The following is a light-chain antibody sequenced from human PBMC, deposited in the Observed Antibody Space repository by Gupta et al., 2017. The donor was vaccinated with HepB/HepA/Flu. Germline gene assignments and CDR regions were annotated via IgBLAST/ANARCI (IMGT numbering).Light chain of an antibody. CDR1: SSDVGSYNL. V-gene: IGLV2-23*02. CDR2: EVT. J-gene: IGLJ2*01. CDR3: CSYDGSSVV. Sequence: QSALTQPASVSGSPGQSITISCTGTSSDVGSYNLVSWYQQHPGKAPKHSMYEVTKRPSGVSNRFSGAKSANKAYLTISGLQAEDYSYDSCCSYDGSSVVFGGGTKLTVL.